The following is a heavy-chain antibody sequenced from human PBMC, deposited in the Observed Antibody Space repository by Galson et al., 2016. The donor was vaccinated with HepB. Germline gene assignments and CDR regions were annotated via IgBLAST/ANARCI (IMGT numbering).Heavy chain of an antibody. CDR3: ARLRWKTGSLYYGMDV. V-gene: IGHV2-70*11. CDR2: IDWDDAK. CDR1: GFSLHTGEMC. J-gene: IGHJ6*02. Sequence: PALVKPPQTLTLTCTFSGFSLHTGEMCVTWIRQPPGKALEWLARIDWDDAKYYNTSLKTRLTISKDTSKNQVVLAMTNMDPVDTATYYCARLRWKTGSLYYGMDVWGQGTTVTVSS. D-gene: IGHD7-27*01.